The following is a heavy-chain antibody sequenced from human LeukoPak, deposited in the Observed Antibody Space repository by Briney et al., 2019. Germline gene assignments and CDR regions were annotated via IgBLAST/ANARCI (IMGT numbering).Heavy chain of an antibody. Sequence: GRSLRLSCAASGFTFSSYGMHWVRQAPGKGLEWVAVIRYDGSNKYADSVKGRFTISRDNAKNTLHLQMNSLRVEDTAVYYCARDGSDDSLGYYYDYWGQGTLVTVSS. J-gene: IGHJ4*02. CDR1: GFTFSSYG. CDR3: ARDGSDDSLGYYYDY. V-gene: IGHV3-30*19. CDR2: IRYDGSNK. D-gene: IGHD3-22*01.